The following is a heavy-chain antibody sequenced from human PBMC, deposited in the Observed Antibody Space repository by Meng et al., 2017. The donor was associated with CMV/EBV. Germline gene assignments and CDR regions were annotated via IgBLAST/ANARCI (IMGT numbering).Heavy chain of an antibody. CDR3: ARGWEAPSWFDP. J-gene: IGHJ5*02. D-gene: IGHD1-26*01. CDR2: TRNKANSYTT. CDR1: GFTFSDHY. V-gene: IGHV3-72*01. Sequence: ASGFTFSDHYRDWVRQAPGKGLEWVGRTRNKANSYTTEYAASVKGRFTISRDDSKNSLYLQMNSLKTEDTAVYYCARGWEAPSWFDPWGQGTLVTVSS.